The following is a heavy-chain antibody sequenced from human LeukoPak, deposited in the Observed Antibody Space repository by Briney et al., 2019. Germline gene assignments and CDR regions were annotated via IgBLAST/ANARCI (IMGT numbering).Heavy chain of an antibody. D-gene: IGHD3-22*01. CDR2: ISYDGSNK. Sequence: GGSLRLSCAASGFTFSSYAMHWVRQAPDKGLEWVAVISYDGSNKYYADSVKGRFTISRDNSKNTLYLQMNSLRAEDTAVYYCARDGTSGYSYYFDYWGQGTLVTVSS. V-gene: IGHV3-30*01. CDR1: GFTFSSYA. CDR3: ARDGTSGYSYYFDY. J-gene: IGHJ4*02.